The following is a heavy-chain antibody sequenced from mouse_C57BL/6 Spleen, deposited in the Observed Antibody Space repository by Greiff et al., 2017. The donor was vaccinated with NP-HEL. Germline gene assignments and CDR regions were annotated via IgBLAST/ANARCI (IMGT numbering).Heavy chain of an antibody. J-gene: IGHJ2*01. D-gene: IGHD1-1*01. CDR2: IDPSDSYT. CDR3: AKGAYYGSSYLYYFDY. Sequence: QVQLQQPGAELVKPGASVKLSCKASGYTFTSYWMQWVKQRPGQGLEWIGEIDPSDSYTNYNQKFKGKATLTVDTSSSTAYMQLSSLTSEDSAVYYCAKGAYYGSSYLYYFDYWGQGTTLTVSS. CDR1: GYTFTSYW. V-gene: IGHV1-50*01.